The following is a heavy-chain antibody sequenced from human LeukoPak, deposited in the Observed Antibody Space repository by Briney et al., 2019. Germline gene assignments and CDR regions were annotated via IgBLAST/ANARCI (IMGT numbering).Heavy chain of an antibody. CDR1: GFSFSSYN. CDR2: ISSTSSFI. D-gene: IGHD2-15*01. CDR3: VRDVLYTSKAIDY. V-gene: IGHV3-21*01. Sequence: GGSLRLSCAASGFSFSSYNMNWVRQAPGKGLEWVSSISSTSSFIYYADSVKGRFTISRDNAKNSLYLQMNSLRVEDTAVYYCVRDVLYTSKAIDYWGQGTLVTVSS. J-gene: IGHJ4*02.